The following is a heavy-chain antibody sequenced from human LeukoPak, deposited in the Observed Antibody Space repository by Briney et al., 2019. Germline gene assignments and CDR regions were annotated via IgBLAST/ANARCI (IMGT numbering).Heavy chain of an antibody. CDR3: AKARGTVGVLDY. CDR1: GFTFDDYA. Sequence: GRSLRLSCAASGFTFDDYAMHWVRQAPGKGLEWVSGISWNSGSIGYADSVKGRFTISRDNAENSLYPQMNSLRAEDTALYYCAKARGTVGVLDYWGQGTLVTVSS. V-gene: IGHV3-9*01. D-gene: IGHD2-21*01. CDR2: ISWNSGSI. J-gene: IGHJ4*02.